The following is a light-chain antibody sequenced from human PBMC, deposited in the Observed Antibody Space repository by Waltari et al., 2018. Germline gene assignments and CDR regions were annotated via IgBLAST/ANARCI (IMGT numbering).Light chain of an antibody. J-gene: IGLJ3*02. Sequence: QSALTQPPSASGSPGQSVTIPCTGTSSDVGGYNYVSWYQQYPGKAPKVMIYEVSKWPSGVPDRCSGSKSDNTASLTVSGVQAEDGADYYCSSYAGNNNLVFGGGTKLTVL. CDR2: EVS. CDR1: SSDVGGYNY. CDR3: SSYAGNNNLV. V-gene: IGLV2-8*01.